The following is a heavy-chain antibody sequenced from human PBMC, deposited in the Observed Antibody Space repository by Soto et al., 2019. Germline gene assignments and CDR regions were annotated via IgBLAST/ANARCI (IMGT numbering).Heavy chain of an antibody. CDR1: GGSISSSSYY. CDR3: ARPGGCTNGVCYSHFDY. D-gene: IGHD2-8*01. V-gene: IGHV4-39*01. Sequence: SETLSLTCTVSGGSISSSSYYWGWIRQPPGKGLEWIGSIYYSGSTYYSPSLKSRVTISVDTSKNQFSLKLSSVTAADTAVYYCARPGGCTNGVCYSHFDYWGQGTLVTVSS. CDR2: IYYSGST. J-gene: IGHJ4*02.